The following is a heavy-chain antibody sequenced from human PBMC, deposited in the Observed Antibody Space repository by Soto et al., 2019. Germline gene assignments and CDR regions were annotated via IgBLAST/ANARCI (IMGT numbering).Heavy chain of an antibody. V-gene: IGHV1-24*01. CDR2: FDPEDGDP. J-gene: IGHJ4*02. CDR3: ATDLLTAVAGEEGY. Sequence: QVQLVQSGAEVKKPGASVKVSCKVSGHTLSDFSMHWVRQAPGRGLEWMGGFDPEDGDPIYAQNFQGRVTMTEDSSTDTAYMELSSLGSEVTAMYYCATDLLTAVAGEEGYWGQGTLVTVSS. D-gene: IGHD6-19*01. CDR1: GHTLSDFS.